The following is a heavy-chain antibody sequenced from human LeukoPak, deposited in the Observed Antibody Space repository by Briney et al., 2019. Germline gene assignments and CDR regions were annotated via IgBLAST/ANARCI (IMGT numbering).Heavy chain of an antibody. Sequence: GGSLRLSCAASGFTFSSYAMSWVRQAPGKGLEWVSAISGSGGSAYYTDSVKGRFTISRGNSKNTLYLQMNSLRAEDTAVYYCAKGVYSSGWYYFDYWGQGTLVTVSS. CDR2: ISGSGGSA. D-gene: IGHD6-19*01. V-gene: IGHV3-23*01. CDR1: GFTFSSYA. J-gene: IGHJ4*02. CDR3: AKGVYSSGWYYFDY.